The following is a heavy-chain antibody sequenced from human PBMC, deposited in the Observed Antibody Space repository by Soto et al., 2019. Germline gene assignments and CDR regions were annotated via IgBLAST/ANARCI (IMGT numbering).Heavy chain of an antibody. CDR1: GYAFTSYY. V-gene: IGHV1-46*03. CDR2: INPSGGST. J-gene: IGHJ6*03. CDR3: ARDTEYSSSFYYYYYYMDV. Sequence: GASVKVSCKASGYAFTSYYMHCVRQAPGQGLEWMGIINPSGGSTSYAQKFQGRVTMTRDTSTSTVYMELSSLRSEDTAVYYCARDTEYSSSFYYYYYYMDVWGKGTTVTVSS. D-gene: IGHD6-6*01.